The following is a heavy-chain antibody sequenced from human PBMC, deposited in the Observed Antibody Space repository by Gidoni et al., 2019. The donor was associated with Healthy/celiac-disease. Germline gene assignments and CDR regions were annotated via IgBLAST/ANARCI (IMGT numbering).Heavy chain of an antibody. CDR2: INNNTGNP. D-gene: IGHD3-10*01. CDR3: ARVQSGIGYYGSGSDY. J-gene: IGHJ4*02. CDR1: GYTFTSYA. V-gene: IGHV7-4-1*02. Sequence: QVQLVQSGSEWKKPGASVKVSCKASGYTFTSYAMNWVRQAPGQGLEWMGWINNNTGNPTYAQGFTGRFVFSLDTSVSTAYLQISSLKAEDTAVYYCARVQSGIGYYGSGSDYWGQGTLVTVSS.